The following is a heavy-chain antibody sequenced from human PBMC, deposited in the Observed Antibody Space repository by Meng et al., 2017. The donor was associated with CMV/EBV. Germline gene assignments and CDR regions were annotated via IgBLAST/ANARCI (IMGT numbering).Heavy chain of an antibody. D-gene: IGHD2-2*01. J-gene: IGHJ4*02. CDR1: GGTFSSYA. CDR3: ATPGLYCSSTSCSWDY. CDR2: IITILGIA. V-gene: IGHV1-69*10. Sequence: SVKVSCKAAGGTFSSYAISWVRQAPGQGLEWMGGIITILGIANYAQKFQGRVTITADKSTSTAYMELSSLRSEDTAVYYCATPGLYCSSTSCSWDYWGQGTMVTVSS.